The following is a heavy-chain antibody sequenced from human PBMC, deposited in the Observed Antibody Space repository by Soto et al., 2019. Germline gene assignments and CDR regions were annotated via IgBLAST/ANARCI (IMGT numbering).Heavy chain of an antibody. CDR2: IYYSGST. J-gene: IGHJ4*02. CDR3: ARGRAGLRSLYFDY. Sequence: SETLSLTCTVSGGSISSYYWSWIRQPPGKGLEWIGYIYYSGSTNYNPSLKSRVTISVDTSKNQFSLKLSSVTAADTAVYYCARGRAGLRSLYFDYWGQGTLVTVSS. D-gene: IGHD5-12*01. V-gene: IGHV4-59*01. CDR1: GGSISSYY.